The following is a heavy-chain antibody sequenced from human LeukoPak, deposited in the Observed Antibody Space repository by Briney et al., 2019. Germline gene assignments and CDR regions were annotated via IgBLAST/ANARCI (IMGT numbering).Heavy chain of an antibody. V-gene: IGHV3-23*01. CDR1: GFTFSSYA. D-gene: IGHD3-22*01. CDR2: ISGSGGST. J-gene: IGHJ4*02. CDR3: AKYVGSSGWYYFDY. Sequence: PGGSLRLSRAASGFTFSSYAMSWVRQAPGKGLEWVSAISGSGGSTYYADSVKGRFTISRDNSKNTLYLQMNSLRAEDTAVYYCAKYVGSSGWYYFDYWGQGTLVTVSS.